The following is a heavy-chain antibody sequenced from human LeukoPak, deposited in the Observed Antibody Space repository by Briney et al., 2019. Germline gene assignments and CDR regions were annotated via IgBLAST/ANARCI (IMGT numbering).Heavy chain of an antibody. CDR1: GFTSIAYA. CDR3: AEPPKLLWFGELLSPFDY. J-gene: IGHJ4*02. D-gene: IGHD3-10*01. CDR2: ISGGGVTT. V-gene: IGHV3-23*01. Sequence: GGSLRLSCVGSGFTSIAYALTWARQAPGKGLEWVSGISGGGVTTYYADSVKGRFTISRDNSKNTLYLQMNSLRAEDTAVYYCAEPPKLLWFGELLSPFDYWGQGTLVTVSS.